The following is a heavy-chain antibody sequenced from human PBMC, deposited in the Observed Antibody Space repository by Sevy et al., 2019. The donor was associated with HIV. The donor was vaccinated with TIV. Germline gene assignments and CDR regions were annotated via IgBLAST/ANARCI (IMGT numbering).Heavy chain of an antibody. D-gene: IGHD3-3*01. Sequence: GGSLRLSCAASGFTFSSYGMHWVRQAPGKGLEWVAVISYDGSNKYYADSVKGRFTISRDNSKNTLYLQMNSLRAEDTAVYYCAKDSNDFWSGYRYYYYYYMDVWGNGTTVTVS. J-gene: IGHJ6*03. CDR3: AKDSNDFWSGYRYYYYYYMDV. CDR2: ISYDGSNK. CDR1: GFTFSSYG. V-gene: IGHV3-30*18.